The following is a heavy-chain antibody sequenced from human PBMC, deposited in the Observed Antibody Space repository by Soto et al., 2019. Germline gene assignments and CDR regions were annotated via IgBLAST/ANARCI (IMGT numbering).Heavy chain of an antibody. V-gene: IGHV3-23*01. CDR2: ISCSGGST. Sequence: EVQLLESGGGLVQPGGSLRLSCAASGFTFSSYAMSWVRQAPGKGLEWVSAISCSGGSTYYADSVKGRFTISRDNSKNTLYLQRNSLKAEDTAVYYCAKDNTAHSLIWCGEPDYGIDVWGQGTKVTVSS. CDR3: AKDNTAHSLIWCGEPDYGIDV. CDR1: GFTFSSYA. J-gene: IGHJ6*02. D-gene: IGHD3-10*01.